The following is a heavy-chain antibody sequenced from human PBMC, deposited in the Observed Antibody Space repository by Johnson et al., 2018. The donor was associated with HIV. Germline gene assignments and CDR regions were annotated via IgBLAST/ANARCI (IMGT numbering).Heavy chain of an antibody. CDR2: ISHDGSHK. CDR3: ATGRASV. J-gene: IGHJ3*01. CDR1: GFTFSS. Sequence: QMQLVESGGGLVKPGGSLRLSCAASGFTFSSMHWDRQAPGKGLEWVAVISHDGSHKYYADSVKGRFTISRDNAKNSLYLQMNSLRAEDTAVYYCATGRASVWGQGTMVTVSS. V-gene: IGHV3-30*03.